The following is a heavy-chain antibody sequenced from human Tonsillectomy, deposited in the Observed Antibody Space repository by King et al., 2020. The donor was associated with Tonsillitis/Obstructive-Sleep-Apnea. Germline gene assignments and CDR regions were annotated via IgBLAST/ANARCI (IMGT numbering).Heavy chain of an antibody. V-gene: IGHV4-59*01. CDR2: IYFPGST. CDR1: GGSISNYY. Sequence: VQLQESGPGLVKPSETLSLTCTVSGGSISNYYWNWIRQPPGKGLEWIGFIYFPGSTNYNPSLKNRVTRSVDTSKNHFSLKLSSVTAADTAVYYCAREPSDLSASDIWGQGTMVTVSS. CDR3: AREPSDLSASDI. J-gene: IGHJ3*02.